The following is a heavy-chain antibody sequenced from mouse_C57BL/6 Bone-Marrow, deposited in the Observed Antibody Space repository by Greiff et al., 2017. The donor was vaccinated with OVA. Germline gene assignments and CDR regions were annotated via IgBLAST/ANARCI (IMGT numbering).Heavy chain of an antibody. Sequence: QVQLKQPGAELVKPGASVKMSCKASGYTFTSYWITWVKQRPGQGLEWIGDIYPGSGSTNYNEKFKSKATLTVDTSSSTAYMQLSSPTSEDSAVYYCARSVLGLAMDYWGQGTSVTVSS. J-gene: IGHJ4*01. V-gene: IGHV1-55*01. D-gene: IGHD4-1*01. CDR3: ARSVLGLAMDY. CDR1: GYTFTSYW. CDR2: IYPGSGST.